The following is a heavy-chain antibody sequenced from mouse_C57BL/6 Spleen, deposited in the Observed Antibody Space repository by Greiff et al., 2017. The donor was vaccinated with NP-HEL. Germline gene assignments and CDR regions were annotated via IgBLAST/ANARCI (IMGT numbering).Heavy chain of an antibody. D-gene: IGHD2-1*01. V-gene: IGHV1-54*01. CDR1: GYAFTNYL. CDR2: INPGSGGT. Sequence: QVQLQQSGAELVRPGTSVKVSCKASGYAFTNYLIEWVKQRPGQGLEWIGVINPGSGGTNYNEKFKGKATLTADKSSSTAYMQLSSLTSEDSAVYFCARSGIYYGNFDWYFDVWGTGTTVTVSS. J-gene: IGHJ1*03. CDR3: ARSGIYYGNFDWYFDV.